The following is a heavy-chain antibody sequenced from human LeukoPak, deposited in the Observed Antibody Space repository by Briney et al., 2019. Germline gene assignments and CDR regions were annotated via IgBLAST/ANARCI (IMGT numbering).Heavy chain of an antibody. CDR3: ARGPVSSSGFFGY. V-gene: IGHV3-11*01. CDR1: GFIFNNYA. J-gene: IGHJ4*02. D-gene: IGHD6-19*01. Sequence: GGSLRLSCEASGFIFNNYAMSWIRQAPGKGLERLSSISSSGNTIYYADSVKGRFTISRDNAKNSLYLQMNSLRVEDTAVYHCARGPVSSSGFFGYWGQGTLVTVSS. CDR2: ISSSGNTI.